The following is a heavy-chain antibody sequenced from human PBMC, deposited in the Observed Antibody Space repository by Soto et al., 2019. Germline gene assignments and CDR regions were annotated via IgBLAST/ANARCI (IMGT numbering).Heavy chain of an antibody. V-gene: IGHV4-59*08. Sequence: ASDTLSLTCTVSGVSISSYYWSWILQPPGKGLEWIGYIYYSGSTNYNPSLKSRVTISVDTSKNQFSLKLSSVTAADTAVYYCARGRAYDFWSVCPYYYMDVWGKGTTFTVSS. J-gene: IGHJ6*03. CDR2: IYYSGST. CDR3: ARGRAYDFWSVCPYYYMDV. D-gene: IGHD3-3*01. CDR1: GVSISSYY.